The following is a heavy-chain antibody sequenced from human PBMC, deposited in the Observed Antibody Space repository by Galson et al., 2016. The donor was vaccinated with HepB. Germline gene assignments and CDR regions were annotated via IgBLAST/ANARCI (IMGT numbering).Heavy chain of an antibody. D-gene: IGHD1-26*01. J-gene: IGHJ4*02. V-gene: IGHV5-51*01. CDR3: ARHGEGGGYFLDY. Sequence: QSGAEVKKPGESLKISCKGSGYNYAYYWIAWVRQTPGKGLEWMGFIYPGDSETRYSPTFQGQVTMSADKSINTAYLQWDNLKASDTAMYYCARHGEGGGYFLDYWGRGALVIVSS. CDR1: GYNYAYYW. CDR2: IYPGDSET.